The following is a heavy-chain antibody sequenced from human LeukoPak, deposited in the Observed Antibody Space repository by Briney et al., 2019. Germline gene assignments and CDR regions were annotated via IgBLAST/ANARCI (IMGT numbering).Heavy chain of an antibody. V-gene: IGHV4-4*07. Sequence: SETLSLTCTVSGGSIRNYYWSWIRQPAGMGLEWIGRIYISGSTNYNPSLKSRVTISVDTSKNQFSLKLSSVTAADTAVYYCAGLPRYYDILTGYYSGSDDAFDIWGQGTMVTVSS. D-gene: IGHD3-9*01. CDR1: GGSIRNYY. CDR3: AGLPRYYDILTGYYSGSDDAFDI. CDR2: IYISGST. J-gene: IGHJ3*02.